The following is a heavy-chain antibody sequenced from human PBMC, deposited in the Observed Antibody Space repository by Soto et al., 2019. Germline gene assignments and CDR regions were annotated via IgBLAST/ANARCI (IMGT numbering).Heavy chain of an antibody. Sequence: PGGSLRLSCAASGFTFSSYGMHWVRQAPGKGLEWVAVIWYDGSNKYYADSVKGRFTISRDNSKNTLYLQMNSLRAEDTAVYYCAGCEYSTDYYGMDVWGQGTKGTVSS. CDR2: IWYDGSNK. J-gene: IGHJ6*02. V-gene: IGHV3-33*01. CDR1: GFTFSSYG. CDR3: AGCEYSTDYYGMDV. D-gene: IGHD4-4*01.